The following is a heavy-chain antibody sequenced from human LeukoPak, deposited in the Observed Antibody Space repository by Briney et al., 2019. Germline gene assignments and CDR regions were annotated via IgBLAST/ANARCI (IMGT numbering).Heavy chain of an antibody. CDR3: ATQRGDYGGKPLDY. Sequence: SETLSLTCTVSGGSISSSSYYWGWIRQPPGKGLEWIGSIYYSGSTYYNPSLKSRVTISVDTSKNQFSLKLSSVTAAGTAVYYCATQRGDYGGKPLDYWGQGTLVTVSS. J-gene: IGHJ4*02. CDR2: IYYSGST. V-gene: IGHV4-39*07. D-gene: IGHD4-23*01. CDR1: GGSISSSSYY.